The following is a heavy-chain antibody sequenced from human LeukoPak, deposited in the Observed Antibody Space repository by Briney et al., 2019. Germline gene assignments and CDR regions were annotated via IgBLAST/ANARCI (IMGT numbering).Heavy chain of an antibody. V-gene: IGHV3-30*03. CDR3: AQDIWFGDGFDS. CDR2: TSFYDSLD. Sequence: GGSLTLPCAGSGFNFSNYAMNWVRQAPGKGMERVSVTSFYDSLDHYEDPAHGRFSNFSDNSKNPRYLQMNRLRAEDTAVYYCAQDIWFGDGFDSWGQGTLVTVSS. CDR1: GFNFSNYA. J-gene: IGHJ4*02. D-gene: IGHD3-10*01.